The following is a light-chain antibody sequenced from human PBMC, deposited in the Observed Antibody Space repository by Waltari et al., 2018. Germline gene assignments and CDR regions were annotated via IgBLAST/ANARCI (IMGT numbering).Light chain of an antibody. CDR2: AAY. J-gene: IGKJ1*01. Sequence: DIQMTQSPPSLSASVGDRVTITCLASQSISSYLNWYQQKPGKAPKLLIYAAYSLQSGVPSRFSGSGAGTDFTLTISSLQPEDFATYYCQQSYSTPRTFGQGTKVEIK. V-gene: IGKV1-39*01. CDR1: QSISSY. CDR3: QQSYSTPRT.